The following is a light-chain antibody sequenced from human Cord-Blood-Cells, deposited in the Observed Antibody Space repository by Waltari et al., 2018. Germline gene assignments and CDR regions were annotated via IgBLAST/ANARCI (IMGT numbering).Light chain of an antibody. J-gene: IGLJ3*02. CDR1: SSDVGGYNY. CDR3: SSYTSSSTLV. V-gene: IGLV2-14*01. Sequence: QSALTQPASVSGSPGQSITISCTGTSSDVGGYNYVSWYQQHPGQAPKLMIYDVSKRPSGVSNRFSGSKSGNAASLTISGLQAEDEAAYYCSSYTSSSTLVFGGGTKLTVL. CDR2: DVS.